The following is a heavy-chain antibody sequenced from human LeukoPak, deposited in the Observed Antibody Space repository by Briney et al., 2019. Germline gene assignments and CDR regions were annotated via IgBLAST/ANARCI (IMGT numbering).Heavy chain of an antibody. D-gene: IGHD1/OR15-1a*01. Sequence: PGGSLRLSCAASGFTFSSYWMSRVRQPPGKGLEWVANIKQDGSEKYYVDSVKGRFTISRDNARNSLYLQMNSLRAEDTAVYSCARNTAFDVWGQGTMVTVSS. CDR1: GFTFSSYW. J-gene: IGHJ3*01. CDR2: IKQDGSEK. CDR3: ARNTAFDV. V-gene: IGHV3-7*01.